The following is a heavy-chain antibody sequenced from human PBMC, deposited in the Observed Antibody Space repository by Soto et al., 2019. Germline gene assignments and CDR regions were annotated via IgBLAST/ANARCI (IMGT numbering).Heavy chain of an antibody. CDR3: ARDIARIRGPHHISVGLGQ. CDR2: TSFNAINT. V-gene: IGHV3-30-3*01. CDR1: GFTFNSYA. Sequence: WGTLRFSCSASGFTFNSYAMHWVRQAPGQVLEWEEVTSFNAINTFDADYVKGRVTISGDNSRNTVFVQMMRLRTEDTAVSYCARDIARIRGPHHISVGLGQWGQGTLVTVSS. J-gene: IGHJ4*02. D-gene: IGHD2-15*01.